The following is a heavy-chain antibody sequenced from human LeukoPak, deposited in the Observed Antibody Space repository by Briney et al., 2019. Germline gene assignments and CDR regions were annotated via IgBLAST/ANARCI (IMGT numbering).Heavy chain of an antibody. Sequence: ASVKVSCKASGYTFTSYDINWVRQATGQGLEWMGWMNPNSGNTGYAQKFQGKVTMTRKTSISTAYMELSSLRSEDTAVYYCARTPPPYSGYDLPLDYWGQGTLVTVSS. CDR1: GYTFTSYD. J-gene: IGHJ4*02. V-gene: IGHV1-8*01. CDR3: ARTPPPYSGYDLPLDY. CDR2: MNPNSGNT. D-gene: IGHD5-12*01.